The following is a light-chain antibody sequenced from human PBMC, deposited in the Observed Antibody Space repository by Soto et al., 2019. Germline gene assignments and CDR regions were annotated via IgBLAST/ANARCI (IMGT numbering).Light chain of an antibody. CDR3: AAWDDSLNGHAV. CDR2: SNN. CDR1: SSNIGSNT. V-gene: IGLV1-44*01. J-gene: IGLJ7*01. Sequence: QAVVTQPPSASGTPGLRVTLSCSGSSSNIGSNTVNWYQQLPGTAPKLLIYSNNQRPSGVPDRFSGSKSGTSASLAISGLQSEDEADYYCAAWDDSLNGHAVFGGGTQLTVL.